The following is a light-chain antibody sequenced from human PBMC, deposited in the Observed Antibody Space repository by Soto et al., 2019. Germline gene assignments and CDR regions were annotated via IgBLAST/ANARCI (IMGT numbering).Light chain of an antibody. CDR1: QSVGNN. Sequence: EIVMTQSLATLSVSPGERVTLSCRASQSVGNNLAWYQQKPRQAPRLLIYDASNRTTGIPARFRGSGSGTDLSLSSRRLAAVDGSVCYFQKGGMWPSIAVGQRTQGGIK. J-gene: IGKJ5*01. V-gene: IGKV3-11*01. CDR2: DAS. CDR3: QKGGMWPSIA.